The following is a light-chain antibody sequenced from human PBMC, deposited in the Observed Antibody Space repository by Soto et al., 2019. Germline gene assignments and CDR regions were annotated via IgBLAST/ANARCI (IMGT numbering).Light chain of an antibody. CDR1: SSDVGRYNY. CDR3: SSYTSRTTLVV. V-gene: IGLV2-14*01. Sequence: QSVLTQPASVSGSPGQSVTISCTGTSSDVGRYNYVSWYQQHPGKAPQLIIYEVTNRPSGVSNRFSGSKSGNTASLTISGLQGEDEAHYYCSSYTSRTTLVVFGGGTQLTVL. J-gene: IGLJ2*01. CDR2: EVT.